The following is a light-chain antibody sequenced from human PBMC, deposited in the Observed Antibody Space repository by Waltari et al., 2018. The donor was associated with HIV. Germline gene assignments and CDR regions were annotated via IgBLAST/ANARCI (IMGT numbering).Light chain of an antibody. CDR3: AAWDDSLSGWV. V-gene: IGLV1-47*01. CDR2: RNT. Sequence: QSVLTQPPSASGTPGQRVTISCSGSSSNIGSNYIYWYQQLPGTAPKLLIYRNTTRPSGFPDRFSGSKSGTSASLAISGLRSEDEADYSCAAWDDSLSGWVFGGGTKLTVL. CDR1: SSNIGSNY. J-gene: IGLJ3*02.